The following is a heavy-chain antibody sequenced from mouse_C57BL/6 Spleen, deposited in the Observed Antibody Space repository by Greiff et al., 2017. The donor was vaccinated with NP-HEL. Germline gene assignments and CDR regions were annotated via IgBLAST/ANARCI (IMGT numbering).Heavy chain of an antibody. J-gene: IGHJ4*01. CDR2: INYDGSST. D-gene: IGHD2-5*01. CDR1: GFTFSDYY. Sequence: EVKLMESEGGLVQPGSSMKLSCTASGFTFSDYYMAWVRQVPEKGLEWVANINYDGSSTYYLDSLKSRFIISRDNAKNMLYLQMSSLKSEDTATYYCARGPYYSNFLYAMDYWGQGTSVTVSS. CDR3: ARGPYYSNFLYAMDY. V-gene: IGHV5-16*01.